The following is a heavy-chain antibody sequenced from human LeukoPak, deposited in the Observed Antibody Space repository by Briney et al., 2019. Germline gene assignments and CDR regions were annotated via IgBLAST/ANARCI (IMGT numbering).Heavy chain of an antibody. CDR1: GFIFSSYG. J-gene: IGHJ4*02. D-gene: IGHD6-19*01. CDR3: ARDRKAVAADY. Sequence: GGSLRLSCAASGFIFSSYGMHWVRQAPGKGLEWVAVIWYDGTNKYYPDSVKGRFTISRDNSKNTLYLQMSSLRAEDTAVYYCARDRKAVAADYWGQGTLVTVSS. CDR2: IWYDGTNK. V-gene: IGHV3-33*01.